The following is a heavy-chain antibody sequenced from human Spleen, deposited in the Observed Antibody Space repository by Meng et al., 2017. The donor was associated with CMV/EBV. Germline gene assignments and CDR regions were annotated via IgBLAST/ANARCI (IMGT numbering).Heavy chain of an antibody. CDR2: IYSGGTT. Sequence: GESLKISCAASRFTFSGYAMNWVRQAPGKGLEWVSVIYSGGTTYYADSVKGRFTISRDNSKNTLYLQMNSLRAEDTAVYYCARESDPSRSKMARGGLDYWGQGTLVTVSS. D-gene: IGHD3-10*01. CDR3: ARESDPSRSKMARGGLDY. V-gene: IGHV3-66*02. J-gene: IGHJ4*02. CDR1: RFTFSGYA.